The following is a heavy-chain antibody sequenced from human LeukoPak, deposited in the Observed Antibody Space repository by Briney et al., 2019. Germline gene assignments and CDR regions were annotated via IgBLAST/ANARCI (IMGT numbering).Heavy chain of an antibody. J-gene: IGHJ6*03. CDR2: IYYSGST. CDR3: ARVNRYGSGWYYYYYYYMDV. D-gene: IGHD6-19*01. CDR1: GGSISSYY. Sequence: SETLSLTCTVSGGSISSYYWSWIRQPPGKGLEWIGYIYYSGSTNYNPSLKSRVTISVDTSKNQFSPKLSSVTAADTAVYYCARVNRYGSGWYYYYYYYMDVWGKGTTVTVSS. V-gene: IGHV4-59*01.